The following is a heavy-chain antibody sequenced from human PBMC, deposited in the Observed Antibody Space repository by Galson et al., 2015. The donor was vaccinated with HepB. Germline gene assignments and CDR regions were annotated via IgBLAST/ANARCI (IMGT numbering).Heavy chain of an antibody. Sequence: SVKVSCKASGYTFTSYGISWVRQAPGQGLEWMGWISAYNGNTNYAQKLQGRVTMTTDTSTSTAYMELRSLRSDDTAVYYCARDLGFRLRFLEWATYYYYYGMDVWGQGTTVTVSS. D-gene: IGHD3-3*01. J-gene: IGHJ6*02. CDR3: ARDLGFRLRFLEWATYYYYYGMDV. CDR2: ISAYNGNT. V-gene: IGHV1-18*04. CDR1: GYTFTSYG.